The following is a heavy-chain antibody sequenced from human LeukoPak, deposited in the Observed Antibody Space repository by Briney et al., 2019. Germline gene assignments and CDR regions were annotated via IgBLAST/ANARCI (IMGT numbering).Heavy chain of an antibody. D-gene: IGHD6-13*01. Sequence: GGSLRLSCTASGFTFGGYAMSWVRQAPGKGLEWVSSIRGGSEDTYYADSVKGRFTISRDNSKNTLYLQMNSLRAEDTAVYYCARTIAQYSNSWLYFYHGLDVWGQGTTVTVSS. CDR1: GFTFGGYA. CDR2: IRGGSEDT. J-gene: IGHJ6*02. CDR3: ARTIAQYSNSWLYFYHGLDV. V-gene: IGHV3-23*01.